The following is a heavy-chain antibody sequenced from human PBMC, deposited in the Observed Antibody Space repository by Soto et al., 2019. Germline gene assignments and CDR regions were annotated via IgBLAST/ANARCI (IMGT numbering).Heavy chain of an antibody. CDR1: GFTFSSYS. V-gene: IGHV3-21*01. CDR3: ARDCSSTSCYVGGFDY. J-gene: IGHJ4*02. D-gene: IGHD2-2*01. Sequence: EVQLVESGGGLVKPGGSLRLSCAASGFTFSSYSMNWVRQAPGKGLEWVSSISSSSYIYYADSVKGRFTISRDNAKNSLYLQMNSLRAEDTAVYYCARDCSSTSCYVGGFDYWGQGTLVTVSS. CDR2: ISSSSYI.